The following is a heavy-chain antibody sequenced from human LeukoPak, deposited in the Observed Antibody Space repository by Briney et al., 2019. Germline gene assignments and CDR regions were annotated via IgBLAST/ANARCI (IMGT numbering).Heavy chain of an antibody. J-gene: IGHJ3*02. V-gene: IGHV4-34*01. CDR2: INHSGST. Sequence: SETLSLTCAVYGGSFSGYYWSWIRQPPGKGLEWIGEINHSGSTYYNPSLKSRVTISVDRSKNQFSLKLSSVTAADTAVYYCARVPYYYDSSGSLFFDIWGQGTMVTVSS. D-gene: IGHD3-22*01. CDR1: GGSFSGYY. CDR3: ARVPYYYDSSGSLFFDI.